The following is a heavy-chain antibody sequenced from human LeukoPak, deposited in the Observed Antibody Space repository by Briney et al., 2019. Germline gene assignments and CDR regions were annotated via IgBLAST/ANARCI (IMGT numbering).Heavy chain of an antibody. J-gene: IGHJ4*02. CDR2: ISPKRGDT. Sequence: ASVTVSCKASGYTFTDYNMHWVRQAPGQGLEWMGWISPKRGDTNYAQSFQDRITLTRDTSITTVYMEVNRLRSDNTAVYYCATVGATTAGGSDYWGQGTLVTVSS. V-gene: IGHV1-2*02. D-gene: IGHD1-26*01. CDR3: ATVGATTAGGSDY. CDR1: GYTFTDYN.